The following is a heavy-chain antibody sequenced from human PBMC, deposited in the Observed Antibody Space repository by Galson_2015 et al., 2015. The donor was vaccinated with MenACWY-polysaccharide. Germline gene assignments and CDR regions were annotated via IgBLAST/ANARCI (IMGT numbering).Heavy chain of an antibody. CDR1: GGDLSSSG. CDR2: IIPIFGT. D-gene: IGHD2-15*01. CDR3: ARAPCSGNRCFFGD. Sequence: SVKVSCKASGGDLSSSGISWVRQAPGQGLEWMGRIIPIFGTHYAQRFQGRITVSADTSTSTVHMELSSLRSDDTAVYYCARAPCSGNRCFFGDWGQGTLVTVSS. V-gene: IGHV1-69*04. J-gene: IGHJ4*02.